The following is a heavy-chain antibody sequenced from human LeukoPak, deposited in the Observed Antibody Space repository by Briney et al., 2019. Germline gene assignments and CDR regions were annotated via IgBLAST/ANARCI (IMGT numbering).Heavy chain of an antibody. CDR2: IYYSGST. J-gene: IGHJ3*02. V-gene: IGHV4-59*01. CDR3: ARVRTGLYDAFDI. CDR1: GDPIINYY. D-gene: IGHD4-17*01. Sequence: SETLSLTCTVSGDPIINYYWSWIRQPPGKGLEWIGYIYYSGSTNYNPSLKSRVTISVDTSKNQFSLKLSSVTAADTAVYYCARVRTGLYDAFDIWGQGTMVTVSS.